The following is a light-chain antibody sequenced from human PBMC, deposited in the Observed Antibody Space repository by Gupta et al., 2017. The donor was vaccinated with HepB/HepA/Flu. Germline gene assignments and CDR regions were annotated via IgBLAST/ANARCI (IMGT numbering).Light chain of an antibody. V-gene: IGKV1-27*01. J-gene: IGKJ2*03. CDR1: QAIRNY. Sequence: RQRTHSASSLSASVGDRVTIPRLPSQAIRNYLAWYQQRPGKAPKLLIYAASTLQSGVPSRFSGSGSGTDFTLTISSLQPEDVGTYYCQKYKSVPLSFGQGTKLEIK. CDR2: AAS. CDR3: QKYKSVPLS.